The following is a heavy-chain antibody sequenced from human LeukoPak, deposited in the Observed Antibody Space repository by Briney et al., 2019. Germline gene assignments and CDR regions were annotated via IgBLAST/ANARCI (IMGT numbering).Heavy chain of an antibody. Sequence: PGGSLRLSCATSGFTFSNYWMSWVRRAPGKGLEWVANRKQDGSDKYYVDSVKGRFTISRDNAKNSLYLQMNTLRAEDTAVYYCARGEGLGTTNGGYYFAYWGQGSLVIVSS. J-gene: IGHJ4*02. V-gene: IGHV3-7*01. CDR3: ARGEGLGTTNGGYYFAY. CDR2: RKQDGSDK. CDR1: GFTFSNYW. D-gene: IGHD1-26*01.